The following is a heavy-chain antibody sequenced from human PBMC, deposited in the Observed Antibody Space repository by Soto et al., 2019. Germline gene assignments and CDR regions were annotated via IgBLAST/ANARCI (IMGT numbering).Heavy chain of an antibody. CDR2: LSGSGGST. J-gene: IGHJ4*02. CDR3: AKDFVGSIADYFDY. V-gene: IGHV3-23*01. CDR1: GFTFSSYA. D-gene: IGHD2-15*01. Sequence: EVQLLESGRGLVQPGGSLRLSCAASGFTFSSYAMSWVRQAPGKGMEWVASLSGSGGSTHYADSVKGRFTISRDNSKNTLYLQMNSLRAEDAAVYYCAKDFVGSIADYFDYWGQGTLVTVSS.